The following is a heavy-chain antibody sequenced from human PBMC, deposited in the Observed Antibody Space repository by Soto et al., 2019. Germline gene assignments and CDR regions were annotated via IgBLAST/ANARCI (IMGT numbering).Heavy chain of an antibody. J-gene: IGHJ6*02. D-gene: IGHD3-16*01. V-gene: IGHV3-15*01. CDR3: TTDLGVFWYDGMDV. Sequence: EVQLVESGGGLVKPGGSLRLSCAASGFTFSNAWMSWVRQAPGKGLEWVGRIKSKTDGGTTDYAAPVKGRFTISRDDSKNTLYLQMNSLKTEDTAVYYCTTDLGVFWYDGMDVWGQGTTVTVSS. CDR1: GFTFSNAW. CDR2: IKSKTDGGTT.